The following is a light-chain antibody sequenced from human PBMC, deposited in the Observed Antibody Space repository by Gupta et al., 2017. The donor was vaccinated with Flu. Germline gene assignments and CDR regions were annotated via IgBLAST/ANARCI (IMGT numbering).Light chain of an antibody. CDR1: SSDIGTYNR. CDR3: SSYRGSYTLV. Sequence: QSALTHPPAVAGSPGQSVTISCTGTSSDIGTYNRVSWYQQPPGKAPKLIIYEVTNRPSGVADRFSASKSDNTASLTISGLQDEDEANYYCSSYRGSYTLVFGTGTKVTV. CDR2: EVT. V-gene: IGLV2-18*02. J-gene: IGLJ1*01.